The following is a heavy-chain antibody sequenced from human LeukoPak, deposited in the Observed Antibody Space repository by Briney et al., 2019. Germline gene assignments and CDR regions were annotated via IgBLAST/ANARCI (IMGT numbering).Heavy chain of an antibody. J-gene: IGHJ5*02. CDR1: VYTFTSYG. CDR3: AGGLRGGNCFDP. V-gene: IGHV1-18*01. D-gene: IGHD3-16*01. Sequence: ASVKVSCKASVYTFTSYGISWVRQAPGQGLEWMGWISAYNGNTNYAQKLQGRVTMTTDTSTSTAYMELRSLRSDDTAVYYCAGGLRGGNCFDPWGQGTLVTVSS. CDR2: ISAYNGNT.